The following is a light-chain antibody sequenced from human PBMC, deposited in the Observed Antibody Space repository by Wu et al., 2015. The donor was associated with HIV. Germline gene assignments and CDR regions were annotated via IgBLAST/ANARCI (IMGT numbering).Light chain of an antibody. V-gene: IGKV1-39*01. Sequence: DIRVTQSPSSLSASIGDRVTITCRTSQNINNFLNWYQQKPGKAPKLLIYAASNLQSGAPSRFSGSGSGTDFTLTISSLQPEDFATYFCQESSNTPPAFGQGTRVEIK. J-gene: IGKJ5*01. CDR3: QESSNTPPA. CDR1: QNINNF. CDR2: AAS.